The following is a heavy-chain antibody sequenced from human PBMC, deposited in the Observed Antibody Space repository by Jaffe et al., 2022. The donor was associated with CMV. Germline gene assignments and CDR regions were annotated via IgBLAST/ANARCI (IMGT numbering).Heavy chain of an antibody. Sequence: QVQLVQSGGEVKNPGASVKVSCKASGYIFTDYYIHWVRQAPGQGLEWMGWINPHSGDTKYAEKFKGRVTMTRDTSINTAYMELNRLRSDDTAIFYCARPNDSNYSYYYYAMDVWGPGTTVTVSS. J-gene: IGHJ6*02. CDR2: INPHSGDT. CDR3: ARPNDSNYSYYYYAMDV. D-gene: IGHD4-4*01. V-gene: IGHV1-2*02. CDR1: GYIFTDYY.